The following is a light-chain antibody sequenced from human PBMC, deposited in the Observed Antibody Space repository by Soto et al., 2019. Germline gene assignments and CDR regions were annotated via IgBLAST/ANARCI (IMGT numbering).Light chain of an antibody. J-gene: IGLJ2*01. CDR3: SSYTSSSSPYVV. V-gene: IGLV2-14*01. CDR2: DVS. CDR1: SSDVGGYNY. Sequence: QSALTQPASVSGSPGQSITISCTGTSSDVGGYNYVSWYQQHPGKAPKLMIYDVSNRASGVSNRFSGSKSGNSASLTISGRAPEDEADYCCSSYTSSSSPYVVFGGGTKLTVL.